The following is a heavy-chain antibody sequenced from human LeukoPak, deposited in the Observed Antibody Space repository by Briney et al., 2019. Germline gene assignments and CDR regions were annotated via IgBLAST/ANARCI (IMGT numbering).Heavy chain of an antibody. V-gene: IGHV1-69*13. D-gene: IGHD3-22*01. J-gene: IGHJ4*02. CDR3: ARVNYYDSSGYSPDFDY. CDR1: GYTFTSYD. Sequence: SVKVSCKASGYTFTSYDISWVRQAPGQGLEWMGGIIPIFGTANYAQKFQGRVTITADESTSTAYMELSSLRSEDTAVYYCARVNYYDSSGYSPDFDYWGQGTLVTVSS. CDR2: IIPIFGTA.